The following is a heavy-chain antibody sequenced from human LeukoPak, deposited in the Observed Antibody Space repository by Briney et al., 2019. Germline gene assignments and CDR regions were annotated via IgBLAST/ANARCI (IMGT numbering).Heavy chain of an antibody. CDR2: IRGSGGST. CDR3: AKLGGGDCYFHFDI. CDR1: GFIFSSYA. D-gene: IGHD2-21*01. J-gene: IGHJ3*02. V-gene: IGHV3-23*01. Sequence: GGSLRLSCAASGFIFSSYAMSWVRRPPGKGLEWVSGIRGSGGSTYYADSVKGRLTISRDNAKNTLYLQMSRLRGEDTAVYYCAKLGGGDCYFHFDIWGQGTMVTVSS.